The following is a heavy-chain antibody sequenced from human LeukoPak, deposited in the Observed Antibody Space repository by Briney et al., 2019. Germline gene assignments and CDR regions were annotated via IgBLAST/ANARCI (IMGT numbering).Heavy chain of an antibody. D-gene: IGHD3-16*02. V-gene: IGHV3-21*01. Sequence: GGSLRLSCAASGFTFSSYSMNWVRQAPGKGLEWVSSISSSSSYIYYADSVKGRFTISRDNAKNSLYLQMNSLRAEDTAMYYCARDKGSFGGVIAFDYWGQGTLVTVSS. CDR2: ISSSSSYI. J-gene: IGHJ4*02. CDR3: ARDKGSFGGVIAFDY. CDR1: GFTFSSYS.